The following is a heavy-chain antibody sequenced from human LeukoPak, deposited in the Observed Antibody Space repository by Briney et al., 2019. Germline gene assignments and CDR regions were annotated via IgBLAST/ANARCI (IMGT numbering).Heavy chain of an antibody. CDR2: INHSGST. CDR3: ARGGPIQPWFDP. J-gene: IGHJ5*02. D-gene: IGHD5-18*01. Sequence: PSETLSLTCAVYGGSFSGYCWSWIRQPPGKGLGWIGEINHSGSTNYNPSLKSRVTISVDTSKNQFSLKLSSVTAADTAVYYCARGGPIQPWFDPWGQGTLVTVSS. CDR1: GGSFSGYC. V-gene: IGHV4-34*01.